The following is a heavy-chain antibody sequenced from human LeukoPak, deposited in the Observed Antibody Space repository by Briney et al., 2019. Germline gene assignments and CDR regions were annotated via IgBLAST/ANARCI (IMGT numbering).Heavy chain of an antibody. J-gene: IGHJ5*02. Sequence: PSETLSLTCTVSGGSINGGDYYWSWIRQPPGKGLEWIGYIYYSGSTSYNPTLKSRVTISVDTSKNQFSLKLSSVTAADTAVYYCARTAMGVYNWFDPWGQGTLVTVSS. CDR3: ARTAMGVYNWFDP. CDR2: IYYSGST. V-gene: IGHV4-30-4*08. D-gene: IGHD5-18*01. CDR1: GGSINGGDYY.